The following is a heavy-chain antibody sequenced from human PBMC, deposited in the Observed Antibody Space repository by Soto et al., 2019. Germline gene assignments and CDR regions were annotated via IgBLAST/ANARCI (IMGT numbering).Heavy chain of an antibody. CDR3: TSGSLLVQDY. J-gene: IGHJ4*02. CDR1: GFTFRGST. V-gene: IGHV3-73*02. Sequence: EVQLVESGGGLVQPGGSLKLSWAASGFTFRGSTMHGVRQASGKGLEWVGRIRSKANSYATAYAASVKGRFTISRDDSKNTANLQMNSLKTEDTAVYYCTSGSLLVQDYWGQGTLVTVSS. CDR2: IRSKANSYAT. D-gene: IGHD6-13*01.